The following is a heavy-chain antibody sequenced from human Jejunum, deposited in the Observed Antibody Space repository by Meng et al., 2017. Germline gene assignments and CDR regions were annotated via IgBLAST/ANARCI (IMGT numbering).Heavy chain of an antibody. CDR1: GFTLSSYT. V-gene: IGHV3-23*01. D-gene: IGHD5-24*01. J-gene: IGHJ4*02. CDR3: AKDHFSGDAYNLIGS. Sequence: GGSLRLSCAASGFTLSSYTMSWIRQAPGKGPEWVSSITYSSGHTFFADPVRGRFTISRDNSKNTLYLQMNSLGAEDTAVYYCAKDHFSGDAYNLIGSWGQGTLVTVSS. CDR2: ITYSSGHT.